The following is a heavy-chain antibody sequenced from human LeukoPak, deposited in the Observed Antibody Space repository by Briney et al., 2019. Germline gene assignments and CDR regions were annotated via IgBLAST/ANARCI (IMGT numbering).Heavy chain of an antibody. V-gene: IGHV3-30-3*01. CDR3: ASYSSARIDY. D-gene: IGHD6-25*01. Sequence: TGGSLRLSCAASGFTFSSYAMHWVRQAPGKGLEWVAVISYDGSNKYYADSVKGRFTISRDNSKNTLYLQMNSLRAEDTAVYYCASYSSARIDYWGQGTLVTVSS. CDR1: GFTFSSYA. CDR2: ISYDGSNK. J-gene: IGHJ4*02.